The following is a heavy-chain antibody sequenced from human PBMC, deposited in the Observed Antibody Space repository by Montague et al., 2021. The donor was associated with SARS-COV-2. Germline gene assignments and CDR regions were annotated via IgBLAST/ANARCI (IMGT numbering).Heavy chain of an antibody. CDR2: IHSSGIS. CDR1: GGSTNNYY. V-gene: IGHV4-4*07. D-gene: IGHD3-22*01. Sequence: SETLSLTCSVSGGSTNNYYWSWIRQPAGKGLEWIGRIHSSGISTYNPSLETRVTMSVDTSKNQFSLKLSSVTAADTAVYYCARGRCYYDNGELGSWGQGTLVTVSS. J-gene: IGHJ5*01. CDR3: ARGRCYYDNGELGS.